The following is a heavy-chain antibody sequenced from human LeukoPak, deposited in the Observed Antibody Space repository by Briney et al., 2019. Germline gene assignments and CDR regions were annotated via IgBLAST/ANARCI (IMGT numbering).Heavy chain of an antibody. J-gene: IGHJ4*02. Sequence: SETLSLTCTVSGGSISSSSYYWGWIRQPPGKGLEWIGSIYYSGSTYYNPSLKSRVTISVDTSKNQFSLKLSSVTAADTAVYYCARDRDSGNFDYWGQGTLVTVSS. CDR3: ARDRDSGNFDY. V-gene: IGHV4-39*07. D-gene: IGHD2-15*01. CDR1: GGSISSSSYY. CDR2: IYYSGST.